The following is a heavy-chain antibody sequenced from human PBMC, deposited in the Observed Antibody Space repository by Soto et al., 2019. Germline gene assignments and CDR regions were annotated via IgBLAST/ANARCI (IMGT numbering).Heavy chain of an antibody. Sequence: EVQLMESGGGLVQPGGSLRLSCAASGFIFSDYYMDWVRQVPGKGLEWVGRTRNKVNSFSAEYAASVKGRFSIYREASKDSMYLQMNSLKSDDTAVYYCARDTGGSYDYWGQGALVTVSS. CDR3: ARDTGGSYDY. J-gene: IGHJ4*02. V-gene: IGHV3-72*01. CDR1: GFIFSDYY. CDR2: TRNKVNSFSA. D-gene: IGHD3-16*01.